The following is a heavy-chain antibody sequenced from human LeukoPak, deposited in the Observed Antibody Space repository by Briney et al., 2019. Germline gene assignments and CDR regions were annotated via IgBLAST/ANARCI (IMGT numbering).Heavy chain of an antibody. CDR1: GYTFTGYY. J-gene: IGHJ5*02. V-gene: IGHV1-2*02. CDR2: INPNSGGT. Sequence: GASVKVSCKASGYTFTGYYMHWVRQAPGQGLEGVGWINPNSGGTNYAQKFQGRVTMTRDTSISTAYMELSRLRSDDTAVYYCARVGRFWNYEENWFDPWGQGTLVTVSS. CDR3: ARVGRFWNYEENWFDP. D-gene: IGHD1-7*01.